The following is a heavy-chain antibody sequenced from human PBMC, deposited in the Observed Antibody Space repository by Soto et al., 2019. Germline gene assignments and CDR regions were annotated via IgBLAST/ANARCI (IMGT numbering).Heavy chain of an antibody. Sequence: EVQLLESGGGLLQPGGSQRLSCAASGFTFSSYAMSWVRQAPGKGLEWVSLISGSGGTTYYADSVKGRFTISRDNSKNTLYLQMNSLRAEDTAVYYCAKDYTSSWRGPTDYWGQGTLVTVSS. D-gene: IGHD6-13*01. CDR2: ISGSGGTT. V-gene: IGHV3-23*01. CDR3: AKDYTSSWRGPTDY. J-gene: IGHJ4*02. CDR1: GFTFSSYA.